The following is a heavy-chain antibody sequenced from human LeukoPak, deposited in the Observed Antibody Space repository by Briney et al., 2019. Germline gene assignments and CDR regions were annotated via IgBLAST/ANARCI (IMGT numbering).Heavy chain of an antibody. Sequence: ASVKVSCKASGYTFTSYDINWVRQATGPGLEWMGWMNPNSGNTGYAKKFQGRVTMTRNTSISTAYMELSSLRSEDTAVYYCARGRGHSSSWYMDDWFDPWGQGTLVTVSS. CDR3: ARGRGHSSSWYMDDWFDP. V-gene: IGHV1-8*01. J-gene: IGHJ5*02. D-gene: IGHD6-13*01. CDR1: GYTFTSYD. CDR2: MNPNSGNT.